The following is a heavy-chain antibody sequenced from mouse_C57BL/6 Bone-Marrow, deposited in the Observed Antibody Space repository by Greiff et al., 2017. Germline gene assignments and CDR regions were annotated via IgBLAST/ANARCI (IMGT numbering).Heavy chain of an antibody. CDR3: SSFDGNYFDF. CDR1: GFNIKDDY. CDR2: IDPEIGDT. D-gene: IGHD2-3*01. J-gene: IGHJ2*01. V-gene: IGHV14-4*01. Sequence: VQLQQSGAELVRPGASVKLSCTASGFNIKDDYIHWVKQRPEQGLEWIGWIDPEIGDTEYASKFQGKATKTSDTSSNTAYLQLSSLTSEDTAVYYCSSFDGNYFDFWGQGTPLTVAS.